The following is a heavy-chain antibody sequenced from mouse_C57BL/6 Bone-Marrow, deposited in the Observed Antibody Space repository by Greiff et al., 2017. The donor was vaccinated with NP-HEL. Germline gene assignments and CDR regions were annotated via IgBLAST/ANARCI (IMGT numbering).Heavy chain of an antibody. CDR2: IDPSDSYT. D-gene: IGHD3-2*02. V-gene: IGHV1-59*01. J-gene: IGHJ4*01. Sequence: QVQLQQPGAELVRPGTSVKLSCKASGYTFTSYWMHWVKQRPGQGLEWIGVIDPSDSYTNYNQKFKGKATLTVDTSSSTAYMQLSSLTSEDSAVYYCARRDSSGYGGAMDYWGQGTSVTVSS. CDR3: ARRDSSGYGGAMDY. CDR1: GYTFTSYW.